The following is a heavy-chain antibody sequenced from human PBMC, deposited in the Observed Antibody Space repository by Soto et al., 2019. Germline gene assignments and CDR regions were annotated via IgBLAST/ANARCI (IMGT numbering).Heavy chain of an antibody. J-gene: IGHJ6*03. Sequence: PSETLSLTCAVSSGSISISIWWSWVRQPPGKGLEWIGEIYHSGSTNYNPSLKSRVTISVDKSKNQFSLKLSSVTAADTAVYYCAGGNGAARLSLFGPGPYYMDVWGKGTTVTVSS. CDR1: SGSISISIW. V-gene: IGHV4-4*02. CDR2: IYHSGST. CDR3: AGGNGAARLSLFGPGPYYMDV. D-gene: IGHD6-6*01.